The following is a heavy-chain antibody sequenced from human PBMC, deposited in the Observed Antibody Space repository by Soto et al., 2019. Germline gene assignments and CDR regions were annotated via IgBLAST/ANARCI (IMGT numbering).Heavy chain of an antibody. V-gene: IGHV3-30*18. CDR2: ISYDGSGK. J-gene: IGHJ4*02. CDR3: VKALRESSPESLAY. CDR1: GFTFSSYA. D-gene: IGHD3-16*02. Sequence: QVQLVESGGGVVQPGRSLRLSCAASGFTFSSYAMHWVRQAPGKGLEWVAVISYDGSGKYYADSVKGRFTIPRDNSKNTVSVQMNSLRGDGTAVYDWVKALRESSPESLAYGVQGPLFPASS.